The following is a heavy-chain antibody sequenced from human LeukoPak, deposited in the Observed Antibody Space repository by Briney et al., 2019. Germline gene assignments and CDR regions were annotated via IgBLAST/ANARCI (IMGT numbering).Heavy chain of an antibody. J-gene: IGHJ5*02. CDR1: GYTFTSYG. D-gene: IGHD2-2*01. CDR3: ARDFHPFQDIVVVPAADNWFDP. V-gene: IGHV1-18*01. CDR2: ISAYNGNT. Sequence: RASVKVSCKASGYTFTSYGISWVRQAPGQGLEWMGWISAYNGNTNYAQKLQGRVTMTTDTPTSTAYMELRSLRSDDTAVYYCARDFHPFQDIVVVPAADNWFDPWGQGTLVTVSS.